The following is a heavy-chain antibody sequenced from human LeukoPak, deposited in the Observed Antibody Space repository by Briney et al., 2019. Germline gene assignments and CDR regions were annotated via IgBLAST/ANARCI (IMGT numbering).Heavy chain of an antibody. J-gene: IGHJ6*03. Sequence: ASVKVPCKASGYTFTGFYIHWVRQAPGQGLEWMGWINPNSGDTNYSPKFQGRVTMTRDTSISTPYMELSGLRSDDTAVYYCAREYYYNYYMDVWGKGTTVTISS. CDR2: INPNSGDT. CDR3: AREYYYNYYMDV. V-gene: IGHV1-2*02. CDR1: GYTFTGFY.